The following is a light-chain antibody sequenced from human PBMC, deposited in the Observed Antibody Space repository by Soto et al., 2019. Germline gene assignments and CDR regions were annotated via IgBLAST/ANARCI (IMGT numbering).Light chain of an antibody. V-gene: IGKV3-20*01. J-gene: IGKJ2*01. Sequence: VLTQATGTLSLSPGERATLSCRASQSVSRYLVWYQQKPGQAPRLLIYGASSRASGIPDRFSGSGSGTDFTLTINRLGPEDSAVYYCQQFDTSPYTFGPGTKLEIK. CDR3: QQFDTSPYT. CDR1: QSVSRY. CDR2: GAS.